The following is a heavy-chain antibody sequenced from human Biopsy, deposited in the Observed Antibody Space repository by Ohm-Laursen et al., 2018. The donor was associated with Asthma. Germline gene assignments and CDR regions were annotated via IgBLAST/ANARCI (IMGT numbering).Heavy chain of an antibody. Sequence: SDTLSLTCTVSGGSINNFYWSWIRQPPGKGLESIGHVYYSGSTNYNPSLKSRVTISLDASKNEFSLRLTYVTAADTAQYYCVRQSGYRSGWPKLLFVYYGMDVWGQGTTVSVS. J-gene: IGHJ6*02. V-gene: IGHV4-59*08. CDR2: VYYSGST. CDR3: VRQSGYRSGWPKLLFVYYGMDV. D-gene: IGHD6-19*01. CDR1: GGSINNFY.